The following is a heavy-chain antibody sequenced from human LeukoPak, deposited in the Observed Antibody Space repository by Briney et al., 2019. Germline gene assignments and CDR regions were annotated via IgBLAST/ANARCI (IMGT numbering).Heavy chain of an antibody. CDR1: GFTFNNYA. D-gene: IGHD2-15*01. J-gene: IGHJ4*02. V-gene: IGHV3-23*01. CDR2: ISVSGGST. Sequence: GGSLRLSCAASGFTFNNYAMNWVRQAPGKGLEWVSAISVSGGSTYYADSVKGRFTISRDNSKNTLNLQMNSLRAEDTAIYYCAKDAGDCSGGTCRESDYWGQGTLVTVSS. CDR3: AKDAGDCSGGTCRESDY.